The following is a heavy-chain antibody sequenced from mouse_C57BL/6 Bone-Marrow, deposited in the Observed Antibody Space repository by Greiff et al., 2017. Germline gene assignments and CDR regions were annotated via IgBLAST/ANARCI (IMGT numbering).Heavy chain of an antibody. CDR2: IDPEDGDT. J-gene: IGHJ2*01. D-gene: IGHD1-1*01. CDR3: SAYGSSYVDY. Sequence: EVKLQESGAELVRPGASVKLSCTASGFNIKDYYMHWVKQRPEQGLEWIGRIDPEDGDTEYAPKFQGKATMTADTSSNTAYLQLSSLTSEDAAVYYYSAYGSSYVDYWGQGTTLTVSS. CDR1: GFNIKDYY. V-gene: IGHV14-1*01.